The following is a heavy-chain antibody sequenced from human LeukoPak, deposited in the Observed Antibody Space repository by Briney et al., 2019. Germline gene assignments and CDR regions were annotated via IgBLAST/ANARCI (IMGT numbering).Heavy chain of an antibody. D-gene: IGHD5-12*01. CDR2: ISGSGANT. J-gene: IGHJ4*02. CDR3: AKDQVAFDY. Sequence: PGGSLRLSCAASAITFSSTAMNWVRQAPGKGLEWVSSISGSGANTYYADSVKGRFTISRDNSRNTLYLQMNSLRAEDTAVYYCAKDQVAFDYWGQGSLVTASS. CDR1: AITFSSTA. V-gene: IGHV3-23*01.